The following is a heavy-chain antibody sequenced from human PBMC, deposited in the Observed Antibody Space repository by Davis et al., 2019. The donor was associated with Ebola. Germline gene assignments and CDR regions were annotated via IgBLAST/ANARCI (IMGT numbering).Heavy chain of an antibody. Sequence: ASVKVSCKASGYTFTGYYMHWVRQAPGQGLEWMGRINPNSGGTNYAQKFQGRVTMTRDTSTTTVYMDLSSLESEDTAVYYCARITLFGDAFDYWGQGTLVTVSS. J-gene: IGHJ4*02. V-gene: IGHV1-2*06. D-gene: IGHD3-3*01. CDR1: GYTFTGYY. CDR3: ARITLFGDAFDY. CDR2: INPNSGGT.